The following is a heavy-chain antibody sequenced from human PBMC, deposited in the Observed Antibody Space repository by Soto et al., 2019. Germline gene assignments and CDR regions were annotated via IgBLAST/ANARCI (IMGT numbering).Heavy chain of an antibody. V-gene: IGHV2-5*02. CDR1: GFSLSTSGVG. J-gene: IGHJ6*04. CDR2: LYWDDDK. D-gene: IGHD3-3*01. CDR3: AHPDPYYDFSSGYYFHYHGMDV. Sequence: SCPTLGNPTQTLTLTCTFSGFSLSTSGVGVGWIRQPPGKALEWLALLYWDDDKRYSPSLKSRLTITKDTSKNQVVLTMTNMDPVDTATYSSAHPDPYYDFSSGYYFHYHGMDVWGKGTTVTVS.